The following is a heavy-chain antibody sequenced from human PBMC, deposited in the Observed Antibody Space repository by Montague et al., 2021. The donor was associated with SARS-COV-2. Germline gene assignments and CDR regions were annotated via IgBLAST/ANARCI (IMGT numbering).Heavy chain of an antibody. CDR1: GFSLTTSGMG. V-gene: IGHV4-61*08. CDR2: IYYSGST. Sequence: LVKPTQTLTLTCNFSGFSLTTSGMGVGWIRQSPGKGLEWIGYIYYSGSTKYNPSLKSRVTISVDTSKSQMSLRLNSVTAADTAVYYCAGDRGRFWHFDLWGRGTLVTVSS. J-gene: IGHJ2*01. D-gene: IGHD5-12*01. CDR3: AGDRGRFWHFDL.